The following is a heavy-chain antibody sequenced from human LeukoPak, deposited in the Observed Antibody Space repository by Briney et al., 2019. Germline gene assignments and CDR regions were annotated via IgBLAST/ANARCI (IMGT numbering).Heavy chain of an antibody. Sequence: QAGGSLRLSCAASGFTVSSNYMSWVRQAPGKGLEWVSVIYSGGSTYYADSVKGRFTISRDNTKNSLYLQMNSLRVEDTAVYYCARDPLHWNDGVDDSFDIWGQGTMVTVSS. CDR2: IYSGGST. D-gene: IGHD1-1*01. V-gene: IGHV3-53*01. CDR1: GFTVSSNY. J-gene: IGHJ3*02. CDR3: ARDPLHWNDGVDDSFDI.